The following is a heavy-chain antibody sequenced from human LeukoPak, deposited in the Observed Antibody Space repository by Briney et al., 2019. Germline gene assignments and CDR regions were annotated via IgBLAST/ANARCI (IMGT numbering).Heavy chain of an antibody. D-gene: IGHD3-10*01. Sequence: SVKVSCKASGFTFTSSVVQWVRQARGQRLEWIGWIVVGSGNTNYAQKFQERVTITRDMSTSTAYMELSSLRFEDTAVYYCAADRAGSYLRFVYWGQGTPATVSS. J-gene: IGHJ4*02. V-gene: IGHV1-58*01. CDR1: GFTFTSSV. CDR3: AADRAGSYLRFVY. CDR2: IVVGSGNT.